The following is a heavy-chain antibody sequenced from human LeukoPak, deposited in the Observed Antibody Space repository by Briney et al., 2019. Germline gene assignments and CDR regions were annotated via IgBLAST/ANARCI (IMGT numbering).Heavy chain of an antibody. J-gene: IGHJ5*02. CDR3: ARGSIFGVVNWFDP. D-gene: IGHD3-3*01. CDR1: GYSFTSYW. CDR2: IYPGDSDT. V-gene: IGHV5-51*01. Sequence: GESLKISCKGSGYSFTSYWIGWVRQIPGKGLEWMGIIYPGDSDTRYSTPFQDQVTISADNSISTAYLQWSSLKASDTAMYYCARGSIFGVVNWFDPWGQGTLVTVSS.